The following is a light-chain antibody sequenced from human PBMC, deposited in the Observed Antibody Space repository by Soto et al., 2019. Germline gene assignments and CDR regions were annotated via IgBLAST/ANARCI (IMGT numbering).Light chain of an antibody. CDR3: QHYNSYSEA. CDR2: KAS. J-gene: IGKJ1*01. Sequence: DIPMTQSPYTLCASVGDRVALTCRARQNISSRLAWYQQKPGKAPKLLIYKASTLKSGVPSRFSGSGSGTEFTLTISSLQPDDFATYYCQHYNSYSEAFGQGTKVDIK. V-gene: IGKV1-5*03. CDR1: QNISSR.